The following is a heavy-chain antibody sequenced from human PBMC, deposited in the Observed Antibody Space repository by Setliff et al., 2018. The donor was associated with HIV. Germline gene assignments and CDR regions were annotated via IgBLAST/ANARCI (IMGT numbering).Heavy chain of an antibody. CDR1: GVSINSHY. CDR3: ARHGDYNFWSGYYFDF. D-gene: IGHD3-3*01. Sequence: SETLSLTCTASGVSINSHYWSWIRQPPGKGLEWIGYIYTSGSTNFNPSLKSRGTISVDTSKNQFSLKLNSVTAADTAVYYCARHGDYNFWSGYYFDFWGQGTLVTVS. CDR2: IYTSGST. V-gene: IGHV4-4*09. J-gene: IGHJ4*02.